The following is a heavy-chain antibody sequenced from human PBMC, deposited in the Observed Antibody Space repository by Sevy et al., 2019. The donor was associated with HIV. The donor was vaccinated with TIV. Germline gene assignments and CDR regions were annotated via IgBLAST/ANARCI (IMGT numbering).Heavy chain of an antibody. D-gene: IGHD1-7*01. V-gene: IGHV3-15*01. CDR3: ATVWGTGTTWVRAFDL. CDR1: GFPFSDAW. Sequence: GGSLRLSCAASGFPFSDAWMNWVRQAPGKGLEWVGLIKNENDGGTTDYAAPVKGRSTISRDDSKNTLYLQMSSLKTEDTAIYYCATVWGTGTTWVRAFDLWGQGTMVTVSS. CDR2: IKNENDGGTT. J-gene: IGHJ3*01.